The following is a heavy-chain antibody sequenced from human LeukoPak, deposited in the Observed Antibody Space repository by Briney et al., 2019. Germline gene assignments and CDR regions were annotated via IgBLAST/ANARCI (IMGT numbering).Heavy chain of an antibody. CDR2: ISSSSSTI. CDR1: GFTFSSYS. CDR3: ARGVGYNYSGAFDI. V-gene: IGHV3-48*01. J-gene: IGHJ3*02. D-gene: IGHD3-22*01. Sequence: GGSLRLSCAASGFTFSSYSMNWVRQAPGKGLEWVSYISSSSSTIYYADSVKGRFTISRDNAKNSLYLQMNSLRAEDTAVYYCARGVGYNYSGAFDIGGQGQWSPSLQ.